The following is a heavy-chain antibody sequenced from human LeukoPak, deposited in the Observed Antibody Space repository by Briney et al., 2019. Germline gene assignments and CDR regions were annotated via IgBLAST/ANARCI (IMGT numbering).Heavy chain of an antibody. CDR3: AREAKVGGALQY. CDR2: INTDGGFT. V-gene: IGHV3-74*01. Sequence: PGGSLRLSCAASGFIFSSYSMNWVRQAPGKGLVWVSRINTDGGFTRYADSVQGRFIISRDTAKNTLFLQMNSLRAEDTAVYYCAREAKVGGALQYWGQGILVTVSS. J-gene: IGHJ4*02. CDR1: GFIFSSYS. D-gene: IGHD1-26*01.